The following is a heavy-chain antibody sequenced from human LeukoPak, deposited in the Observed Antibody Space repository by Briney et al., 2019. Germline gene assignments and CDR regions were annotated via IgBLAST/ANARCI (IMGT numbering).Heavy chain of an antibody. Sequence: GGSLRLSCAASGFTFSSAWMGWVRQAPGKGLEWVGRIKSKTDGGTTDYAAPVKVRLTISRDDSKNTLYLQMNSLKTEDTAVYYCTTDRGRTELPLFASWGQGTLVTVSS. J-gene: IGHJ5*01. CDR1: GFTFSSAW. CDR2: IKSKTDGGTT. CDR3: TTDRGRTELPLFAS. V-gene: IGHV3-15*01. D-gene: IGHD1-26*01.